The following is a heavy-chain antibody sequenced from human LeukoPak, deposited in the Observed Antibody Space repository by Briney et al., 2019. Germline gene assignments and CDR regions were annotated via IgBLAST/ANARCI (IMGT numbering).Heavy chain of an antibody. Sequence: GGSLRLSCAASGFTFSSYAMPWVRQAPGKGLEWVAVISYDGSNKYYADSVKGRFTISRDNSKNTLYLQMNSLGAEDTAVYYCARGYSYIDYWGQGTLVTVSS. J-gene: IGHJ4*02. CDR1: GFTFSSYA. D-gene: IGHD5-18*01. CDR2: ISYDGSNK. V-gene: IGHV3-30-3*01. CDR3: ARGYSYIDY.